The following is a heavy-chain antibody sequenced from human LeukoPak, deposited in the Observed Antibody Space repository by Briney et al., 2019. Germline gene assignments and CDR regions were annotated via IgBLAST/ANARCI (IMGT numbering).Heavy chain of an antibody. CDR1: GYTFTSYG. V-gene: IGHV1-8*02. CDR2: MNPNSGNT. J-gene: IGHJ3*01. D-gene: IGHD3-22*01. Sequence: ASVKVPCKASGYTFTSYGINWVRQATGQGLEWMGWMNPNSGNTGYAQKFQGRVTMTRNTSISTAYMELNSLTSEDTAVYYCASDTSHTGGYYYREDAFDVWGQGTMVTVSS. CDR3: ASDTSHTGGYYYREDAFDV.